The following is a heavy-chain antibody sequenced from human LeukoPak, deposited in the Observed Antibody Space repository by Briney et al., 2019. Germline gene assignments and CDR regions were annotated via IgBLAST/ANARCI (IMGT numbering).Heavy chain of an antibody. Sequence: SQTLSLTCTVSGGSISSGSYYWNWIRQPAGKGLEWIGRIYTSGSTNYNPSLKSRVTISVDTSKNQFSLKLSSVTAADTAVYYCASTYCSGGSCYYLVYWGQGTLVTVSS. CDR2: IYTSGST. J-gene: IGHJ4*02. CDR3: ASTYCSGGSCYYLVY. D-gene: IGHD2-15*01. V-gene: IGHV4-61*02. CDR1: GGSISSGSYY.